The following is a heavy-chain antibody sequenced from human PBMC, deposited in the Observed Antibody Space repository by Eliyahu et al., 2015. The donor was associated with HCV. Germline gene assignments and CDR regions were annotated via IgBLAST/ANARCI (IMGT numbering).Heavy chain of an antibody. Sequence: LVKPSETLSLTCTVSGGSISSYYWSWIRQPPGKGLEWIGYIYYSGSTNYNPSLKSRVTISVDTSKNQFSLKLSSVTAADTAVYYCARDRRSSRSGNVKVSGWYNPQLGYYGMDVWGQGTTVTVSS. V-gene: IGHV4-59*01. D-gene: IGHD6-19*01. CDR2: IYYSGST. J-gene: IGHJ6*02. CDR3: ARDRRSSRSGNVKVSGWYNPQLGYYGMDV. CDR1: GGSISSYY.